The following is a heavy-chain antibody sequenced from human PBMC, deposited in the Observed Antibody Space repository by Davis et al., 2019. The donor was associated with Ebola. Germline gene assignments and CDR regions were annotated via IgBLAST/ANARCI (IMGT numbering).Heavy chain of an antibody. CDR2: ISSYNGNT. D-gene: IGHD2-2*01. CDR1: GYTFTGYY. V-gene: IGHV1-18*04. J-gene: IGHJ4*02. CDR3: ARFRPLWCSSTSCYPYYFDY. Sequence: ASVKVSCKASGYTFTGYYMQWVRQAPGQGLEWMGWISSYNGNTNYAQRLQGRVTMTTDTSTSTAYMELRSLRSDDTAVYYCARFRPLWCSSTSCYPYYFDYWGQGTLVTVSS.